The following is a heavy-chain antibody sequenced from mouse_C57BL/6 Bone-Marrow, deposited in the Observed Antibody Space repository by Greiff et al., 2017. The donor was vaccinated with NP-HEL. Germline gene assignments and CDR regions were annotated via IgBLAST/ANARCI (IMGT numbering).Heavy chain of an antibody. CDR2: INPDSSTI. J-gene: IGHJ4*01. CDR3: ARRRVYDYDEAMDY. V-gene: IGHV4-1*01. D-gene: IGHD2-4*01. Sequence: EVKLLESGGGLVQPGGSLKLSCAASGIDFSRYWMSWVRRAPGKGLEWIGEINPDSSTINYAPSLKDKFIISRDNAKNTLYLQMSKVRSEDTALYYCARRRVYDYDEAMDYWGQGTSVTVSS. CDR1: GIDFSRYW.